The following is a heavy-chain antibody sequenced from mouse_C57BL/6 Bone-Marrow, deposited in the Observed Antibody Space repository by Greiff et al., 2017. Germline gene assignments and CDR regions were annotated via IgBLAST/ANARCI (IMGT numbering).Heavy chain of an antibody. CDR2: IDPSDSET. CDR1: GYTFTSYW. D-gene: IGHD3-3*01. CDR3: ARSEGRRGFAY. Sequence: VQLQQPGAELVRPGSSVKLSCKASGYTFTSYWMHWVKQRPIQGLEWIGNIDPSDSETHYNQKFKDKATLTVDKSSSTAYMQLSSLTSEDSAVYYCARSEGRRGFAYWGQGTLVTVSA. V-gene: IGHV1-52*01. J-gene: IGHJ3*01.